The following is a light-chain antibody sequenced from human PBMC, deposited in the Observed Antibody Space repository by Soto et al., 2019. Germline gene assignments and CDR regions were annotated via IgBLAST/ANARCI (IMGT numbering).Light chain of an antibody. CDR1: QSISTY. J-gene: IGKJ2*01. CDR2: ATF. Sequence: DIPMTQSPSSLSASIGDRVTITCRASQSISTYLNWYQQKPGKAPKILIHATFSLKSGVPSRFSGSGSGTDFTLSISSLQPEDFATYYCQQSYNTSYTFGQGTKLEIK. V-gene: IGKV1-39*01. CDR3: QQSYNTSYT.